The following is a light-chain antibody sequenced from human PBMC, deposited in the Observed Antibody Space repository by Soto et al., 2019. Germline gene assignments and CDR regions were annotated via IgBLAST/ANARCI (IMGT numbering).Light chain of an antibody. CDR1: PSVSTY. J-gene: IGKJ4*01. CDR3: QHRFNWPPLT. V-gene: IGKV3-11*01. Sequence: IVLTQSPAALSLSPGERATLSCRASPSVSTYLAWYQQKPGQAPRLLIYDASARATGIPARFSGSGSGTDFTLTISSLEPEDFAVYYCQHRFNWPPLTFGGGTKVEIK. CDR2: DAS.